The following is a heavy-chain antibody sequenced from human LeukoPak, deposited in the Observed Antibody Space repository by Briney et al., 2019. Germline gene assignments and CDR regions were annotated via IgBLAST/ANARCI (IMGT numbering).Heavy chain of an antibody. CDR3: ARNKERHRAYYMHV. D-gene: IGHD1-1*01. CDR1: GYTFTGYY. CDR2: INPNSGGT. J-gene: IGHJ6*03. Sequence: GASVKVSCKASGYTFTGYYMHWVRQAPGQGLEWMGWINPNSGGTNYAQRFQGRVTMTRDTSITTAYMELSRLRSDDTAVYYCARNKERHRAYYMHVWGKGTTVTVSS. V-gene: IGHV1-2*02.